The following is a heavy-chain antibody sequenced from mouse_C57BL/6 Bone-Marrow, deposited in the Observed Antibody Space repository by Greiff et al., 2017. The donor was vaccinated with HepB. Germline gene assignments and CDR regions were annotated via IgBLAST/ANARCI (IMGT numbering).Heavy chain of an antibody. J-gene: IGHJ3*01. CDR3: ARHGEGYYYGSSPAWFAY. D-gene: IGHD1-1*01. Sequence: EVMLVESGGDLVKPGGSLKLSCAASGFTFSSYGLSWVRQTPDKRLEWVATISSGGSYTYYPDSVKGRFTISRDNAKNTLYLQKSSLKSEDTAMYYCARHGEGYYYGSSPAWFAYWGQGTLVTVSA. V-gene: IGHV5-6*01. CDR1: GFTFSSYG. CDR2: ISSGGSYT.